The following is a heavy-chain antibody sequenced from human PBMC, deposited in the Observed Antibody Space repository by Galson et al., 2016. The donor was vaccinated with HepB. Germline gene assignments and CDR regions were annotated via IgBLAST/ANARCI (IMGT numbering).Heavy chain of an antibody. CDR3: ASAGSEYDFWSGYPSNYHFDH. V-gene: IGHV4-59*01. D-gene: IGHD3-3*01. J-gene: IGHJ4*02. Sequence: SETLSLTCTVSGASISNYYWSWIRQPPGKGLEWIGFIYYTGSTNYNPSLKRRVTMSVDTSRYQFSLTLTSVTAADTAMYYCASAGSEYDFWSGYPSNYHFDHWGQGTLVTVSS. CDR2: IYYTGST. CDR1: GASISNYY.